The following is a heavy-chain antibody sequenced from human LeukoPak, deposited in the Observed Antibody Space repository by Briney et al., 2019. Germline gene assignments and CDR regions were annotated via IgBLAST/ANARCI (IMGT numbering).Heavy chain of an antibody. CDR1: GFTFSSYA. Sequence: GGSLRLSCAASGFTFSSYAMSWVRQAPGKGLEWVAVISYDGSNKYYADSVKGRFTISRDNSKNTLYLQMNSLRAEDTAVYYCAGFLAYFDYWGQGTLVTVSS. J-gene: IGHJ4*02. V-gene: IGHV3-30-3*01. CDR2: ISYDGSNK. CDR3: AGFLAYFDY. D-gene: IGHD3-10*01.